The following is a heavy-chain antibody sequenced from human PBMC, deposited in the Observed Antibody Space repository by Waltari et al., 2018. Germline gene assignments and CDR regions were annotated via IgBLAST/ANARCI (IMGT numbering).Heavy chain of an antibody. CDR3: AREAATTIFGVVITRPTTYYFDY. CDR1: GGSISSSSYY. V-gene: IGHV4-39*07. D-gene: IGHD3-3*01. CDR2: IYYSGST. J-gene: IGHJ4*02. Sequence: QLQLQESGPGLVKPSETLSLTCTISGGSISSSSYYWGWIRQPPGKGLEWIGSIYYSGSTDYNPSLKSRVNISVDTSKNQFSLKLSSVTAADTAVYYCAREAATTIFGVVITRPTTYYFDYWGQGTLVTVSS.